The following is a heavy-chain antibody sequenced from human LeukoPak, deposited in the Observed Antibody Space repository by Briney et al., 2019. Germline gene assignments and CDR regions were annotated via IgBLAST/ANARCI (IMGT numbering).Heavy chain of an antibody. J-gene: IGHJ6*04. Sequence: GGSLRLSCAASGFTFSTFAMIWVRQPPGKGLEWVSSIFPSGGEVHYADSVRGRFTISRDNSKSTLSLQMNSLRAEDTAVYYCAELGITMIGGVWGKGTTVTISS. CDR2: IFPSGGEV. V-gene: IGHV3-23*01. CDR1: GFTFSTFA. CDR3: AELGITMIGGV. D-gene: IGHD3-10*02.